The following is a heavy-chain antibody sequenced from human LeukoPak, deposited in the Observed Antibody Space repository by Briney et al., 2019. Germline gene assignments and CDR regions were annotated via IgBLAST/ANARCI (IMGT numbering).Heavy chain of an antibody. CDR2: INPNSGGT. D-gene: IGHD6-19*01. Sequence: ASVKVSCKASGYTFTDYYIHWVRQAPGQGLEWMGWINPNSGGTNYAQKFQGRVTMTKDTSISTAYMELSRLRSDVTAVYFCARAIAVVDYWGQGTLVTVSS. CDR3: ARAIAVVDY. V-gene: IGHV1-2*02. CDR1: GYTFTDYY. J-gene: IGHJ4*02.